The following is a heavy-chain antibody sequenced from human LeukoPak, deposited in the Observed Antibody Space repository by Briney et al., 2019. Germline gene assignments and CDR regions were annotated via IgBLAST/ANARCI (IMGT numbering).Heavy chain of an antibody. D-gene: IGHD4-17*01. Sequence: GRPLRLSCAASGFIFSSYGMHWVRQAPGKGLEWVAAISYDGSDKYYVDSVKGRFTISRDNSKNTLYLQMNSLRAEDTAVYYCAKDRLRLFDYWGQGTLVTVSS. J-gene: IGHJ4*02. CDR2: ISYDGSDK. CDR1: GFIFSSYG. CDR3: AKDRLRLFDY. V-gene: IGHV3-30*18.